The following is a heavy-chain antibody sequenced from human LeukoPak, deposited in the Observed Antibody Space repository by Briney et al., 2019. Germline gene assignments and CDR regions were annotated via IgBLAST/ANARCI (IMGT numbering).Heavy chain of an antibody. V-gene: IGHV4-59*01. CDR2: IYYSGST. J-gene: IGHJ5*02. CDR1: GGSISSYY. Sequence: SETLSLTCTVSGGSISSYYWSWIRQPPGKGLEWIGYIYYSGSTNYNPSLKSRVTISVDTSKNQFSLKLSSVTAADTAVYYCARNPLSLSGYSYGLWWFDPWGQGTLVTVSS. CDR3: ARNPLSLSGYSYGLWWFDP. D-gene: IGHD5-18*01.